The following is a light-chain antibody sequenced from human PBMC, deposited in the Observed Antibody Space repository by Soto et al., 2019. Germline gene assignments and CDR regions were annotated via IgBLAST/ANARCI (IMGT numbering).Light chain of an antibody. V-gene: IGKV3-20*01. CDR2: GAS. Sequence: EIVLTQSPGSLSLSPGQSATLSCRASQTVTSNYLVWYQQHPGQAPRLLIYGASTRAPGIPDRFSGSGSGTDFSLSISRLEPEDFALYYCQQFDSTPYTFGLGTKLEIK. CDR1: QTVTSNY. J-gene: IGKJ2*01. CDR3: QQFDSTPYT.